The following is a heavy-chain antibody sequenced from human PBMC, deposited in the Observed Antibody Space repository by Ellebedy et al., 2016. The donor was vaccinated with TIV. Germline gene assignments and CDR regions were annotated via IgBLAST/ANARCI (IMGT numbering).Heavy chain of an antibody. CDR2: ISGGGANT. CDR1: GFTFSSYA. V-gene: IGHV3-23*01. CDR3: AKDLYTSGWYPAYFDY. Sequence: GESLKISCAASGFTFSSYAMSWVRQTPGKGLEWVSGISGGGANTAYADSVKGRFTISRDNSKNTLYLQMNRLRAEDTAGYYCAKDLYTSGWYPAYFDYWGRGTLVTVAS. D-gene: IGHD6-19*01. J-gene: IGHJ4*02.